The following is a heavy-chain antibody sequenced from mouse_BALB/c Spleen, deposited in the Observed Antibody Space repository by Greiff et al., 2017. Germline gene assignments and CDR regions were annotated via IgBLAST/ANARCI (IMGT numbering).Heavy chain of an antibody. V-gene: IGHV5-4*02. J-gene: IGHJ4*01. CDR1: GFTFSDYY. Sequence: DVQLVESGGGLVKPGGSLKLSCAASGFTFSDYYMYWVRQTPEKRLEWVATISDGGSYTYYPDSVKGRFTISRDNAKNNLYLQMSSLKSEDTAMYYCAREKGGSGFYAMDYWGQGTSVTVSS. CDR2: ISDGGSYT. CDR3: AREKGGSGFYAMDY. D-gene: IGHD3-1*01.